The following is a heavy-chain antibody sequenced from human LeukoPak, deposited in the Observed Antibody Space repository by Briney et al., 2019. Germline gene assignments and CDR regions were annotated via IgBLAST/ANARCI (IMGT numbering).Heavy chain of an antibody. CDR3: AILYCTNGVCYAY. D-gene: IGHD2-8*01. CDR1: GGSFSGYY. CDR2: INHSGST. J-gene: IGHJ4*02. V-gene: IGHV4-34*01. Sequence: PSETLSLTCAVYGGSFSGYYWSWIRQPPGKGLEWIGEINHSGSTNYNPSLKSRVTISVDTSKNQFSLKLSSVTAADTAVYYCAILYCTNGVCYAYWGQGTLVTVSS.